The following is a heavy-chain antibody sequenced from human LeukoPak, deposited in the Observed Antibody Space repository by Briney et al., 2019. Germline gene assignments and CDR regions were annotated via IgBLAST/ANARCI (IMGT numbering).Heavy chain of an antibody. CDR3: ARVFSGSGSPITY. CDR2: MNPNSGNT. CDR1: GYTFTSYD. J-gene: IGHJ4*02. Sequence: GASVKVSCKASGYTFTSYDINWVRQATGQGLEWMGWMNPNSGNTGYAQKFQGRVTMTRNTSINTAYMELSSLRSEDAAVYYYARVFSGSGSPITYWGRGTLVTVSS. V-gene: IGHV1-8*01. D-gene: IGHD3-10*01.